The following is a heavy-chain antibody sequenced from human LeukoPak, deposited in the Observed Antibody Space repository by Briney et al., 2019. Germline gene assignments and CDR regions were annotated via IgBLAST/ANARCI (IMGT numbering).Heavy chain of an antibody. D-gene: IGHD5-24*01. V-gene: IGHV3-21*01. Sequence: PGGSLRLSCAASGFTFSSCSMNWVRQAPGKGLEWVSSISSSSSYIYYADSVKGRFTISRDNAKNSLYLQMNSPRAEDTAVYYCARGRDGYNVKTQFDYWGQGTLVTVSS. CDR2: ISSSSSYI. J-gene: IGHJ4*02. CDR1: GFTFSSCS. CDR3: ARGRDGYNVKTQFDY.